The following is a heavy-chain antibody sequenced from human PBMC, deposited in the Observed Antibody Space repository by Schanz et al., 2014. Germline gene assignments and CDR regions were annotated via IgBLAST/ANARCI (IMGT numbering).Heavy chain of an antibody. J-gene: IGHJ4*02. CDR1: GFAFSSYG. CDR3: VRDSFFAFDY. Sequence: VQLVESGGGVVQPGGSLRLSCAASGFAFSSYGMNWVRQAPGKGLEWVSYVSRSTPDIYYADSVKGRFTMSRDNAKNSVFLQMNSLRAEDTAVYYCVRDSFFAFDYWGQGTLVTVSS. D-gene: IGHD3-3*01. V-gene: IGHV3-48*01. CDR2: VSRSTPDI.